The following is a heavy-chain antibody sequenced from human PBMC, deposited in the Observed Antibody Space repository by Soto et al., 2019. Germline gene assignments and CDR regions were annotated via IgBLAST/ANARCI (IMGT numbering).Heavy chain of an antibody. CDR3: AKDREGGLLPHFDY. Sequence: EVQLLESGGGLVQPGGSLRLSCAASGFTFSSYAMSWVRQAPGKGLEWVSAISGSGGSTYYEDSVKGRFTISRDNSKNSMYLQRNSLGAEDTAVYYCAKDREGGLLPHFDYWGQGTLVTVSS. J-gene: IGHJ4*02. CDR2: ISGSGGST. V-gene: IGHV3-23*01. CDR1: GFTFSSYA. D-gene: IGHD3-22*01.